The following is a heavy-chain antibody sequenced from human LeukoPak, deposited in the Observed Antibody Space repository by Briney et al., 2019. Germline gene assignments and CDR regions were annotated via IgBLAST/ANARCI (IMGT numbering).Heavy chain of an antibody. CDR3: GRLIRQGDYAMDV. CDR1: DDSISTAY. CDR2: MHYSGNT. Sequence: SETLSLTCTVSDDSISTAYWSWIRQSPGKGLEWIAYMHYSGNTKYNSSLKSRATISLDTSKNQFSLKLSSVTAADTAVYYCGRLIRQGDYAMDVWGQGTMVTVSS. V-gene: IGHV4-59*01. J-gene: IGHJ6*02.